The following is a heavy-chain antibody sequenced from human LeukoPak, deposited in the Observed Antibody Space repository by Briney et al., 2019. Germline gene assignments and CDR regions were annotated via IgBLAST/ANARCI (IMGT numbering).Heavy chain of an antibody. V-gene: IGHV4-4*07. CDR1: GGSISSYY. CDR3: ARGNVLLWFGELLYYFDY. Sequence: SETLSLTCTVSGGSISSYYWSWIRQPAGKGLEWIGRIYTSGSTNYNPSLKSRVTMSVDTSKNQFSLMLSSVTAADTAVYYCARGNVLLWFGELLYYFDYWGQGTLVTVSS. D-gene: IGHD3-10*01. CDR2: IYTSGST. J-gene: IGHJ4*02.